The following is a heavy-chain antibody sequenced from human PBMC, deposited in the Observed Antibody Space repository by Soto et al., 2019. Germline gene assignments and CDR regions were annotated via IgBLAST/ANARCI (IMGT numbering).Heavy chain of an antibody. V-gene: IGHV2-5*02. Sequence: QISLKESGPTLVKPTQTLTLTCTFSGFSLRTGGVGVGWLRQPPGKALEWLALIYWDGDTRYRPSLQSRLTVTADSSYNQVVLSMSSIGPEDTATYFFAHRYVEVVGGSINTFDYWGQGALVTVSS. D-gene: IGHD2-15*01. J-gene: IGHJ4*02. CDR3: AHRYVEVVGGSINTFDY. CDR2: IYWDGDT. CDR1: GFSLRTGGVG.